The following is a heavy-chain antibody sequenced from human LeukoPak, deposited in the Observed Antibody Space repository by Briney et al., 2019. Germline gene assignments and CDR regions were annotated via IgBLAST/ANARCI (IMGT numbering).Heavy chain of an antibody. D-gene: IGHD3-10*01. J-gene: IGHJ5*02. CDR2: NYCNDDK. CDR1: GFSLSTSGLG. CDR3: AHRGPYGSGSYNWFDP. V-gene: IGHV2-5*01. Sequence: SGPTLVQPTPTLTLTCTFSGFSLSTSGLGVGWIREPPGKALESLALNYCNDDKRYSPSLKSRLTITKDTSKNQVVLTMTNMDPVDTATYYWAHRGPYGSGSYNWFDPWGKGTLVTVSS.